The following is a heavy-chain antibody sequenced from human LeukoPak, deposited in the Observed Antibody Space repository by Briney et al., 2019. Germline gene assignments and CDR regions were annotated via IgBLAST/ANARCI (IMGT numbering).Heavy chain of an antibody. Sequence: GGSLRLSCAASGFPFTNAWMSWVRPALGKGLEWGGRIKSETGGGTTDYPAPVKGRFSISRDDSKNTLYLQMNSLKTEDTAVYYCTTVTWTTVIEYWGQGTLVTVSS. CDR2: IKSETGGGTT. J-gene: IGHJ4*02. V-gene: IGHV3-15*01. CDR3: TTVTWTTVIEY. CDR1: GFPFTNAW. D-gene: IGHD4-17*01.